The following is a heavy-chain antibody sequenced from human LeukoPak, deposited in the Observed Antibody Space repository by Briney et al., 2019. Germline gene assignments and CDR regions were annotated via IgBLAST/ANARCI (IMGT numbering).Heavy chain of an antibody. J-gene: IGHJ4*02. CDR3: VKYSVSGTRAFYY. V-gene: IGHV3-7*01. Sequence: GGSLRLSCAGSGFTLRSFWMSWVRQAPGKGLEWVANIKQDGSEKYHVDSVRGRFTISRDNTMNSLYLQMNSLRVEDTAVYYCVKYSVSGTRAFYYWGQGIQVTVSS. CDR2: IKQDGSEK. CDR1: GFTLRSFW. D-gene: IGHD6-19*01.